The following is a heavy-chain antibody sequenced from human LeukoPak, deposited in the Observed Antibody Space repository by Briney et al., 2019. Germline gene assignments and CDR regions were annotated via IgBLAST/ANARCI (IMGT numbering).Heavy chain of an antibody. J-gene: IGHJ6*03. CDR3: AREGWAVAGTGYYYYYYYMDV. CDR2: ISSSGNII. V-gene: IGHV3-48*03. Sequence: GGSLRLSCGASGITFSRYEMIWVRQAPGRGLEWVSYISSSGNIIYYADSVKGRFTISRDNAKNSLYLQMNSLRAEDTAVYYRAREGWAVAGTGYYYYYYYMDVWGKGTTVTVSS. CDR1: GITFSRYE. D-gene: IGHD6-19*01.